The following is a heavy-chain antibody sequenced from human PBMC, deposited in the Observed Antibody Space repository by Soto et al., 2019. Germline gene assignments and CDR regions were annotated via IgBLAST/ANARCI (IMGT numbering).Heavy chain of an antibody. J-gene: IGHJ3*02. CDR3: AKDDSGAADI. D-gene: IGHD3-16*01. CDR1: GGSISTYS. CDR2: VDITGGT. Sequence: QVQLQESGPGLVEPSETLSLTCTVSGGSISTYSWNWIRQPAGKGLEWIGRVDITGGTNYIASLKSRVTMSVDKSKNQFSLHLRFVTAADTAVYFCAKDDSGAADIWGRGTMVTVS. V-gene: IGHV4-4*07.